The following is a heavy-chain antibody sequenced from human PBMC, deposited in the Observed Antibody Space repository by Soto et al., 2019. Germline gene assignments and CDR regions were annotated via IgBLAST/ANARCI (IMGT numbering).Heavy chain of an antibody. CDR1: GFTFSSYS. J-gene: IGHJ6*02. D-gene: IGHD4-17*01. CDR3: ARETTVTSMDV. Sequence: GGSLRLSCAASGFTFSSYSMNWVRQAPGKGLEWVSYISSSSTIYYADSVRGRFTISRDNAKNSLYLQMNSLRDEDTAVYYCARETTVTSMDVWGQGTTVTVSS. V-gene: IGHV3-48*02. CDR2: ISSSSTI.